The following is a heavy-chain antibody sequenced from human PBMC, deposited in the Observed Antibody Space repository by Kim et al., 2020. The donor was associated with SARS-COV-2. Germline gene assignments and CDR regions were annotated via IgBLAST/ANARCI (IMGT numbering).Heavy chain of an antibody. J-gene: IGHJ6*02. CDR1: GFTFSSYS. CDR2: ISSSSSTI. V-gene: IGHV3-48*04. Sequence: GGSLRLSCAASGFTFSSYSMNWVRQAPGKGLEWVSYISSSSSTIYYADSVKGRFTISRDNAKNSLYLQMNSLRAEDTAVYYCARALGIVVVPAAMPDVWGQGTTVTVSS. CDR3: ARALGIVVVPAAMPDV. D-gene: IGHD2-2*01.